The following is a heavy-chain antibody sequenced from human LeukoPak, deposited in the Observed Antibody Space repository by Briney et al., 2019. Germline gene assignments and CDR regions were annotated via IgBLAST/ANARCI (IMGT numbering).Heavy chain of an antibody. V-gene: IGHV3-11*01. CDR1: GFTFSDYY. CDR2: ISSSGSTI. CDR3: ARDPDFYGSGSYYKVNWFDP. J-gene: IGHJ5*02. Sequence: PGGSLRLSCAASGFTFSDYYMSWIRQAAGKGLEWVSYISSSGSTIYYADSVKGRFTISRDNAKNSLYLQMNSLRAEDTAVYYCARDPDFYGSGSYYKVNWFDPWGQGTLVTVSS. D-gene: IGHD3-10*01.